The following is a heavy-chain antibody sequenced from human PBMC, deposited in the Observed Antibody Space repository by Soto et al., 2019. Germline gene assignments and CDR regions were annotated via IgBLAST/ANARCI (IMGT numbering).Heavy chain of an antibody. V-gene: IGHV1-18*04. D-gene: IGHD4-17*01. CDR3: ARGSAYGGKGDFDY. CDR2: ISAYNGNT. Sequence: EASVKVSCKAPGYTFTSYGISWVRQAPGQGLEWMGWISAYNGNTNYAQKLQGRVTMTTDTSTSTAYMELRSLRSDDTAVYYCARGSAYGGKGDFDYWGQGTLVTVSS. CDR1: GYTFTSYG. J-gene: IGHJ4*02.